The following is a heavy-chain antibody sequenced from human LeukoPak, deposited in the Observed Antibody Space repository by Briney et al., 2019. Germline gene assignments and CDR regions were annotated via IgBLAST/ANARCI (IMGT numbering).Heavy chain of an antibody. Sequence: GGSLRLSCAASGFTFSSHGMSWVRQAPGKGLEWVSTISGSGDNTYYADSVKGRFTISRDNSKNTLYLQMNSLRAEDTAVYYCARDYGYSYGHIDYWGQGTLVTVSS. CDR1: GFTFSSHG. CDR3: ARDYGYSYGHIDY. J-gene: IGHJ4*02. CDR2: ISGSGDNT. V-gene: IGHV3-23*01. D-gene: IGHD5-18*01.